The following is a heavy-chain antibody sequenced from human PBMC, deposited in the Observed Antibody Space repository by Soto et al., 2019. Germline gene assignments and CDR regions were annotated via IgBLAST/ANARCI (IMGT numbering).Heavy chain of an antibody. CDR3: ARVLGGSYYFDY. CDR1: GYTFTSYA. Sequence: QVQLVQSGVEVKKPGASVKVSCKASGYTFTSYAMHWVRQAPGQRLEWMGWINAGNGNTKYSQKFQGRVTITRDTSASTGYMELSSLRSEDTAVYYCARVLGGSYYFDYWGQGTLVTVSA. CDR2: INAGNGNT. J-gene: IGHJ4*02. V-gene: IGHV1-3*01. D-gene: IGHD1-26*01.